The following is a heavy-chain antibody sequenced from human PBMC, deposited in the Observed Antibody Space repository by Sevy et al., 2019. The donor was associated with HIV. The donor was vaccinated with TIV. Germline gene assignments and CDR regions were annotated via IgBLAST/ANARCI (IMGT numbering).Heavy chain of an antibody. V-gene: IGHV3-33*01. J-gene: IGHJ4*02. D-gene: IGHD3-22*01. CDR1: GFTFSSYG. CDR2: IWYDGRNK. Sequence: SLRLSCAASGFTFSSYGMHWVRQAPGKGLEWVAVIWYDGRNKYYADSVKGRFTISRDNSKNTLYLQMNSLRAEDTAVYYCAMNYYDSSGSSFFFDYWGQGTLVTVSS. CDR3: AMNYYDSSGSSFFFDY.